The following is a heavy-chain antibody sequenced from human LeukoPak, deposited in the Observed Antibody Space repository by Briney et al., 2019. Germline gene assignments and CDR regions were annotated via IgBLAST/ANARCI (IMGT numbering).Heavy chain of an antibody. J-gene: IGHJ4*02. D-gene: IGHD3-3*01. Sequence: PSETLSLTCAVYGGSFSGYYWSWIRQPPGKGLEWIGEINHSGSTNYNPSLKGRVTISVDTSKNQFSLKLSSVTAADTAVYYCARGSYDFWSGYPIPNFDYWGQGTLVTVSS. CDR1: GGSFSGYY. CDR3: ARGSYDFWSGYPIPNFDY. V-gene: IGHV4-34*01. CDR2: INHSGST.